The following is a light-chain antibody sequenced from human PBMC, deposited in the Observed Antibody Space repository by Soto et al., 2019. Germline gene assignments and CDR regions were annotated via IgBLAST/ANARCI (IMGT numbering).Light chain of an antibody. J-gene: IGKJ1*01. Sequence: DIQMAQSPSSLSASVVDRVTITCRASQSISSYLNWYQQEPGKAPKLLICSASSLQSGVPSRFSGSGSGTDFTLTISSLQPEDFATYYCQQSYSTPPTFGQGTKVDIK. V-gene: IGKV1-39*01. CDR3: QQSYSTPPT. CDR1: QSISSY. CDR2: SAS.